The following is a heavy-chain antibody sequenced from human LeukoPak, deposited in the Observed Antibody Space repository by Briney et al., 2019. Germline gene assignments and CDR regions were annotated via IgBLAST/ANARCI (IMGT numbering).Heavy chain of an antibody. CDR1: GGSISSGGYS. D-gene: IGHD3-22*01. CDR2: IYHSGST. CDR3: ARGRGYYYNWFDP. J-gene: IGHJ5*02. V-gene: IGHV4-30-2*01. Sequence: SSETLSLTCAVSGGSISSGGYSWSWIRQPPGKGLEWIGYIYHSGSTYYNPSLKSRVTISVDRSKNQFSLKLSLVTAADTAVYYCARGRGYYYNWFDPWGQGTLVTVSS.